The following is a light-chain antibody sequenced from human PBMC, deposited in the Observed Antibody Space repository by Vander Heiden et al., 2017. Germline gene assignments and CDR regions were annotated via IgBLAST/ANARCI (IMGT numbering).Light chain of an antibody. CDR2: RNN. Sequence: QSVLTQPPSASGTPGQRVTITRSGSSSSIGGNYVYWDQRHPGTAPKLLIYRNNQRRSGVPGGFSGSKCGTSATLAISRLRSEDEADYYCAAWDYSLSGVVFGGGTKLTVL. J-gene: IGLJ2*01. V-gene: IGLV1-47*01. CDR3: AAWDYSLSGVV. CDR1: SSSIGGNY.